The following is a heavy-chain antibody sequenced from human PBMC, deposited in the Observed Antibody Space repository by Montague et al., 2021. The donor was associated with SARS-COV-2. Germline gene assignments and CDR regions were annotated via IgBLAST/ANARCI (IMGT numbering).Heavy chain of an antibody. CDR2: ISHRGSA. CDR3: TRGAPGY. J-gene: IGHJ4*02. Sequence: SETLSLTCSMLGSSYSGYKRTRTRLSPRQMMEWLAQISHRGSANYNPSLKSRVTISVDTAKNQFSLKLTSVNVADTAVYYCTRGAPGYWGQGTLVTVSS. V-gene: IGHV4-34*01. CDR1: GSSYSGYK.